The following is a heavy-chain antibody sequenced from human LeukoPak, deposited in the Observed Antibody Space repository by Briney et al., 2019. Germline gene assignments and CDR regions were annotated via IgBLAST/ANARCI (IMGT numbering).Heavy chain of an antibody. CDR1: GGSFSGYY. Sequence: PSETLSLTCAVYGGSFSGYYWSWIRQPPGKGLEWIGEINHSGSTNYNPSLKSRVTISVDTSKNQFSLKLSSVTAADTAVYYCARDGGYCSSTSCYNNTTRAHYYYYGMDVWGQGTTVTVSS. D-gene: IGHD2-2*02. J-gene: IGHJ6*02. V-gene: IGHV4-34*01. CDR2: INHSGST. CDR3: ARDGGYCSSTSCYNNTTRAHYYYYGMDV.